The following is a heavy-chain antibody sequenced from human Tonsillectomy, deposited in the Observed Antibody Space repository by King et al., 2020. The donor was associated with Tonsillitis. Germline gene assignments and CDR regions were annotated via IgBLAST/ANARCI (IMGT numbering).Heavy chain of an antibody. V-gene: IGHV1-46*01. CDR2: INPSTDST. CDR3: ARDWTRYSKSWLTNNYYYYGMDV. D-gene: IGHD6-13*01. CDR1: GYTFINYF. Sequence: VQLVESGAEVKKPGASVKVSCKASGYTFINYFVHWVRQAPGQGLEWMGIINPSTDSTSYAQKFQGRVTMTRDTSTSKFHMELSSLRSEDTAVYFCARDWTRYSKSWLTNNYYYYGMDVWGQGTTVTVSS. J-gene: IGHJ6*02.